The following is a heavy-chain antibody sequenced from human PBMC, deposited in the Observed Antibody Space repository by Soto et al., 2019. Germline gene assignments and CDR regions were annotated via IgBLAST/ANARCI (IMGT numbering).Heavy chain of an antibody. CDR1: GGSFSSYN. Sequence: QVQLVQSGAEVKKPGSSVKVSCKTSGGSFSSYNYNWVRLAPGQGLEWMGRIIPFANIANYGQAFQDRVTISADTSASTVYMELRSLTSEDTALYYCARDSAVTTAAMRMAYWGQGTLVTVSS. CDR2: IIPFANIA. CDR3: ARDSAVTTAAMRMAY. J-gene: IGHJ4*02. D-gene: IGHD4-4*01. V-gene: IGHV1-69*08.